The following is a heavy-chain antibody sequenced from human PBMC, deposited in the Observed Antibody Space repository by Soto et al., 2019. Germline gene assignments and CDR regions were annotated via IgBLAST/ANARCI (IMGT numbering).Heavy chain of an antibody. CDR2: ISGSGGST. V-gene: IGHV3-23*01. CDR1: GFTFSSYA. J-gene: IGHJ4*02. Sequence: GGSLRLSCAASGFTFSSYAMSWVRQAPGKGLEWVSAISGSGGSTYYADSVRGRFTISRDNSKNTLYLQMNSLRAEDTAVYYCAKDPSGILVPAAVPDYWGQGTLVTVSS. CDR3: AKDPSGILVPAAVPDY. D-gene: IGHD2-2*01.